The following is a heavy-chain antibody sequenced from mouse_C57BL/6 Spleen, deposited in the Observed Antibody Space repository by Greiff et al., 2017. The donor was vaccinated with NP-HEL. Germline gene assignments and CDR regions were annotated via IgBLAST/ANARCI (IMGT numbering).Heavy chain of an antibody. V-gene: IGHV1-7*01. D-gene: IGHD3-2*02. CDR2: INPSSGYT. CDR1: GYTFTSYW. J-gene: IGHJ2*01. Sequence: VQLMESGAELAKPGASVKLSCKASGYTFTSYWMHWVKQRPGQGLEWIGYINPSSGYTKYNQKFKDKATLTADKSSSTAYMQLSSLTDEDAAVYYCARQATGYYFDYWGQGTTLTVSS. CDR3: ARQATGYYFDY.